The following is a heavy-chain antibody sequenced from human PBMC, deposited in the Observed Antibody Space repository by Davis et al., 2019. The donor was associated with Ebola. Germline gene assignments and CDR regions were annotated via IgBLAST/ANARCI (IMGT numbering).Heavy chain of an antibody. CDR2: IYAGGST. Sequence: PGGSLRLSCAASGFVFRNYVMSWVRQAPGKGLEWVSLIYAGGSTHYADSVKGRFTISRHNSKDTLYLQMSDLRTEDTAVYYCARVKLLSAAEMYFDYWGQGALVTVSS. D-gene: IGHD2/OR15-2a*01. CDR3: ARVKLLSAAEMYFDY. V-gene: IGHV3-53*04. J-gene: IGHJ4*02. CDR1: GFVFRNYV.